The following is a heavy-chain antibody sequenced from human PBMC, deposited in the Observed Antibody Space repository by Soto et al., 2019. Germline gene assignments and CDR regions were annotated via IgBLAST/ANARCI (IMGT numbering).Heavy chain of an antibody. J-gene: IGHJ3*02. D-gene: IGHD3-9*01. CDR2: IDPSDSYT. CDR3: ARSARYYDILTGSNSHDDFDI. V-gene: IGHV5-10-1*01. Sequence: GESLKISCKGSGYSFTSYWISWVRQMPGKGLEWMGRIDPSDSYTNYSPSFQGHVTISADKSISTAYLQWSSLKASDTAMHYCARSARYYDILTGSNSHDDFDIWGQGPMVTV. CDR1: GYSFTSYW.